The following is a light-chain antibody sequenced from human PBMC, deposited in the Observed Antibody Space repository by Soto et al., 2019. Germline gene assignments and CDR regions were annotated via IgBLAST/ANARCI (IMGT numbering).Light chain of an antibody. J-gene: IGKJ4*01. Sequence: DIQMTQSPSTLSASVGDRVTITCRASQNINNWLAWYQLKPGKAPKVLIYDASSLQSGVPPRVSGSGSGTEFTLTINSLQPDAFATYFCQQYTANFGGGTKVEIK. CDR1: QNINNW. V-gene: IGKV1-5*01. CDR3: QQYTAN. CDR2: DAS.